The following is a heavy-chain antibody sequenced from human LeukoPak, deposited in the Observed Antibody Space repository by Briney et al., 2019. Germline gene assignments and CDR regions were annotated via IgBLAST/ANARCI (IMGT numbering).Heavy chain of an antibody. CDR2: INSRGNII. Sequence: GGSLRLSCAASGFTLSNLDMNWVRQAPGKGLEWVSYINSRGNIIYYGDSVRGRFTISRDSAKNSLFLQMSSLRAEDTAVYYCARQGGDILTGYLDYWGQGTLVTVSS. CDR3: ARQGGDILTGYLDY. J-gene: IGHJ4*02. D-gene: IGHD3-9*01. CDR1: GFTLSNLD. V-gene: IGHV3-48*03.